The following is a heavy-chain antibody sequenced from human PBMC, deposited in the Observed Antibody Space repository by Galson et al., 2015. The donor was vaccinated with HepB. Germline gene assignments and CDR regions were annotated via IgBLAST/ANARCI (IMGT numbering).Heavy chain of an antibody. V-gene: IGHV1-2*06. CDR3: ARAPTRYCSGGSFYYYYYYMVV. D-gene: IGHD2-15*01. CDR1: GYTFTGYY. J-gene: IGHJ6*03. CDR2: INPNSGGT. Sequence: SVKVSCKASGYTFTGYYMHWVRQAPGQGLEWMGRINPNSGGTNYAQKFQGRVTMTRDTSIRTAYMELSRLRSDDTAVYYCARAPTRYCSGGSFYYYYYYMVVWGNWTTVTLSS.